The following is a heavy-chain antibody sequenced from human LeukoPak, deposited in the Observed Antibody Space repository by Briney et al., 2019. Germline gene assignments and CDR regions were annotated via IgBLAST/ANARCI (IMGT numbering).Heavy chain of an antibody. CDR3: AHQTEGWFDP. CDR1: GDSISSNY. CDR2: FYYSGRT. Sequence: PSETLSLTCTVSGDSISSNYWSWIRQPPGKGLEWMGYFYYSGRTNYNPSLKSRVTISGDTSTNQFSLKLNSVTAADTAVYYCAHQTEGWFDPWGQGTLVIVSS. D-gene: IGHD2-2*01. V-gene: IGHV4-59*08. J-gene: IGHJ5*02.